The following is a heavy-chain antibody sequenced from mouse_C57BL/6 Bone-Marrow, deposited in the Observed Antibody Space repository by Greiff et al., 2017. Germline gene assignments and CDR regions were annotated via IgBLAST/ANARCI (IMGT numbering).Heavy chain of an antibody. Sequence: VQLQQSGPELVKPGDSVKISCKASGYSFTGYFMNWVMQSHGKSLEWIGRINPYNGDTFYNQKFKGKATLTVDKSSSAAHMERRSLTSEDSAVYYCARFRIVRWGAMDYWGQGTSVTVSS. J-gene: IGHJ4*01. CDR3: ARFRIVRWGAMDY. CDR2: INPYNGDT. D-gene: IGHD2-12*01. V-gene: IGHV1-20*01. CDR1: GYSFTGYF.